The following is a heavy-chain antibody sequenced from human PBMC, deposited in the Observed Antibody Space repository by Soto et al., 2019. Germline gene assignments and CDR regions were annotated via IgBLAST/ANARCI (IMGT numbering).Heavy chain of an antibody. J-gene: IGHJ4*02. CDR1: GYTFTSYG. CDR2: ISAYNGNT. D-gene: IGHD2-15*01. V-gene: IGHV1-18*01. CDR3: AREGYDCRGGSCYGSLETHFDY. Sequence: ASVKVSCKASGYTFTSYGISWVRQAPGQGLEWMGWISAYNGNTNYAQKLQGRVTMTTDTSTSTAYMELRSLRSDDTAVYYCAREGYDCRGGSCYGSLETHFDYWGQGTLVTVSS.